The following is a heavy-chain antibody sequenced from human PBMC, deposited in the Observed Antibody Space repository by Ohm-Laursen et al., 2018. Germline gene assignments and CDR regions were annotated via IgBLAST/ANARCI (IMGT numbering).Heavy chain of an antibody. D-gene: IGHD3-10*01. J-gene: IGHJ4*02. CDR3: AKGTNYYGSGSYSDY. V-gene: IGHV3-30*18. CDR2: ISYDGSNK. Sequence: RSLRLSCAASGFTFSSYGMHWVRQAPGKGLEWVAVISYDGSNKYYADSVKGRFTISRDNSKNTLYLQMNSLRAEDTAVYYCAKGTNYYGSGSYSDYWGQGTLVTVSS. CDR1: GFTFSSYG.